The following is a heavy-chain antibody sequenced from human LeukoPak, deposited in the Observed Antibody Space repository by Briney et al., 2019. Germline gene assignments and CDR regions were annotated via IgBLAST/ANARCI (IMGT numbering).Heavy chain of an antibody. CDR3: ARASPYYYGSGSYWSDDY. Sequence: SETLSLTCTVSGGSISSGGYYWSWIRQHPGKGLEWIGYIYYSGSTYYNPSLKSRVTISVDTSKNQFSLKLSSVTAADTAVYYCARASPYYYGSGSYWSDDYWGQGTLVTVSS. V-gene: IGHV4-31*03. J-gene: IGHJ4*02. CDR1: GGSISSGGYY. CDR2: IYYSGST. D-gene: IGHD3-10*01.